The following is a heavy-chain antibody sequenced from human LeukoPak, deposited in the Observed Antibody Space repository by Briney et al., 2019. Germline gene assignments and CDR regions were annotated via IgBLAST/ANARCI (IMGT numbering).Heavy chain of an antibody. V-gene: IGHV4-39*01. CDR1: GVPISSSSYY. Sequence: PSETLSLTCTVSGVPISSSSYYWGWIRQPPGKGLEWIGSIYYSGSTYYNPSLKSRVTISVDTSKNQFSLKLSSVTAADTAVYYCASSGDDYISWGQGTLVTVSS. CDR3: ASSGDDYIS. J-gene: IGHJ4*02. CDR2: IYYSGST. D-gene: IGHD4-11*01.